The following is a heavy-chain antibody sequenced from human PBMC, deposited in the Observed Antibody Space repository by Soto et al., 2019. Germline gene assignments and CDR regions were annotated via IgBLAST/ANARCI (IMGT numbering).Heavy chain of an antibody. V-gene: IGHV4-59*08. CDR1: GGSISSYY. Sequence: SETLSLTCTVSGGSISSYYWSWIRQPPGKGLEWIGYIYYSGSTNYNPSLKSRVTISVDTSKNQFSLKLSSVTAADTAVYYCERSLYSWSGLQYFDYWGQGTLVTVSS. D-gene: IGHD2-15*01. J-gene: IGHJ4*02. CDR2: IYYSGST. CDR3: ERSLYSWSGLQYFDY.